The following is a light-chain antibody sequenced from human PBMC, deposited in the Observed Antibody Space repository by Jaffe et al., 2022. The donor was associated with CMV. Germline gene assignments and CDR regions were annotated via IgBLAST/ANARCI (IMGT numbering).Light chain of an antibody. CDR2: RNN. V-gene: IGLV1-47*01. J-gene: IGLJ3*02. Sequence: QSVLTQPPSASGTPGQRVIISCSGSSSNIGNNYVYWYQQVPGTAPKLLIYRNNQRPSGVPDRFSGSKSGTSASLSVSGLRSEDEADYYCAAWDDSLSGRVFGGGTKLTVL. CDR1: SSNIGNNY. CDR3: AAWDDSLSGRV.